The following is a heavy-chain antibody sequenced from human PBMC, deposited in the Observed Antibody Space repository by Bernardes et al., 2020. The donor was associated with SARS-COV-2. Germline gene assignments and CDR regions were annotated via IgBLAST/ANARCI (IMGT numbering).Heavy chain of an antibody. J-gene: IGHJ4*02. CDR3: ANDAGVDVFFDY. V-gene: IGHV3-23*01. CDR1: GFAFSDFG. D-gene: IGHD7-27*01. CDR2: LSTNGSNT. Sequence: GGSLRLSCVASGFAFSDFGMAWIRQAPGKGLEWVSYLSTNGSNTYYADSVKGRFTISRDNSKNMLYLQMNSLRAEDTAVYYCANDAGVDVFFDYWGQGTLVTVSS.